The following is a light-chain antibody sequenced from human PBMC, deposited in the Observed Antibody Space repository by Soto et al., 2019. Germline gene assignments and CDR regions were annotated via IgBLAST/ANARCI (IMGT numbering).Light chain of an antibody. CDR1: QGISTY. V-gene: IGKV1-39*01. Sequence: DIQMTLSPSSLSASVGDRVTITCRASQGISTYLNWYHQKPGKAPKLLIYAASSLQSGVPSRFSGSGSETDFTLTISSLQPEDFATYSCQQSYSTTWTFGQGTKVDIK. CDR3: QQSYSTTWT. CDR2: AAS. J-gene: IGKJ1*01.